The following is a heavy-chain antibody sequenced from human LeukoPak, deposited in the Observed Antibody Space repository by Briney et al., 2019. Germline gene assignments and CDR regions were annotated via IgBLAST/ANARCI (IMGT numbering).Heavy chain of an antibody. CDR2: IIPIFGTA. CDR1: GGTFSSYA. D-gene: IGHD2-2*01. V-gene: IGHV1-69*13. J-gene: IGHJ4*02. CDR3: AREWRGRDIVVVPAAMFDY. Sequence: SVKVSCKASGGTFSSYAISWVRQAPGQGLEWMGGIIPIFGTANYAQKFQGRVTITADESTSTAYMELSSLRSEDTAVYYCAREWRGRDIVVVPAAMFDYWGQGTLVTVSS.